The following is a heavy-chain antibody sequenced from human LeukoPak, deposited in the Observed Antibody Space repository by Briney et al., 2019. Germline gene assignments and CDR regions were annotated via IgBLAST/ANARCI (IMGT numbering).Heavy chain of an antibody. CDR3: ARETDSGSYYEGFEI. CDR1: GFTFSISS. CDR2: MSSVSNYI. Sequence: GGDLRLSCAASGFTFSISSTSWLRQAPGKGLDWVSCMSSVSNYIYYVDSVKGRFTISKDHAQNSPYPQMNSLRAEDTAVSYCARETDSGSYYEGFEIWGQGTMVTVSS. V-gene: IGHV3-21*01. D-gene: IGHD1-26*01. J-gene: IGHJ3*02.